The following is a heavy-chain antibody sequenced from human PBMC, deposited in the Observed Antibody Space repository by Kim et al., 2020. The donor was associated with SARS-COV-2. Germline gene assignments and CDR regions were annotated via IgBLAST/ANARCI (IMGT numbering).Heavy chain of an antibody. J-gene: IGHJ1*01. D-gene: IGHD6-19*01. Sequence: SETLSLTCTVSGGSISSSSYYWGWIRQPPGKGPEWIGSISYSGSTYYNPSLKSRVTISVDTSKNQFSLKLSSVTAADTAVYYCARQSAVVGTYFHHWGHGTLVTVSS. V-gene: IGHV4-39*01. CDR1: GGSISSSSYY. CDR3: ARQSAVVGTYFHH. CDR2: ISYSGST.